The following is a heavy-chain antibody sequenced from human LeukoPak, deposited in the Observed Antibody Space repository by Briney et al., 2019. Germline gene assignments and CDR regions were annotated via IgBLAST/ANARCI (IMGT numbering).Heavy chain of an antibody. CDR3: ARERREYYGGLGSYYFDY. J-gene: IGHJ4*02. CDR1: GVSISSYC. D-gene: IGHD3-10*01. V-gene: IGHV4-59*01. Sequence: SETLSLTCTVSGVSISSYCWSWIRQAPGKGLEWIGYIYYSGSTNYNPSLKSRVTISVDTSKNQFSLKLSSVTAADTAMYYYARERREYYGGLGSYYFDYWGQGTLVTVSS. CDR2: IYYSGST.